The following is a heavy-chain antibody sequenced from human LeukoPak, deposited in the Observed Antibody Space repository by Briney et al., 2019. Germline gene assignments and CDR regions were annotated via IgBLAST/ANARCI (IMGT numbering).Heavy chain of an antibody. V-gene: IGHV3-30*18. CDR3: ANQPYYYGSGSYPGMDV. Sequence: PGRSLRLSCAASGFTFSSYGVHWVRQAPGKGLEWVAVISYDGSNKYYADSVKGRFTISRDNSKNTLYLQMNSLRAEDTAVYYCANQPYYYGSGSYPGMDVWGKGTTVTVSS. CDR2: ISYDGSNK. D-gene: IGHD3-10*01. CDR1: GFTFSSYG. J-gene: IGHJ6*04.